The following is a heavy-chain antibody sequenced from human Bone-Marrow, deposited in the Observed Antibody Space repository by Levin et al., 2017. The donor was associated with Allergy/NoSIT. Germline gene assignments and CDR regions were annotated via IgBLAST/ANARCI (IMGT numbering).Heavy chain of an antibody. CDR3: AKDSIVVVIQPWEDAFDI. D-gene: IGHD3-22*01. J-gene: IGHJ3*02. Sequence: GESLKISCAASGFTFSSYAMSWVRQAPGKGLEWVSAISGSGGSTYYADSVKGRFTISRDNSKNTLYLQMNSLRAEDTAVYYCAKDSIVVVIQPWEDAFDIWGQGTMVTVSS. CDR2: ISGSGGST. V-gene: IGHV3-23*01. CDR1: GFTFSSYA.